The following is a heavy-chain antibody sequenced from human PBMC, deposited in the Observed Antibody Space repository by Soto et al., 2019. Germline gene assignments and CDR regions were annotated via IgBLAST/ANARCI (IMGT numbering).Heavy chain of an antibody. D-gene: IGHD1-1*01. CDR1: GLTFSSYG. CDR2: IWYDGSNK. CDR3: ARDLGWKNYFDY. J-gene: IGHJ4*02. Sequence: QVQLVESGGGVVQPGRSLRLSCAASGLTFSSYGMHWVRQAPGKGLEWVAVIWYDGSNKYYADSVKGRFTISRDNSKNTLYLQMNSLRAEDTAVYYCARDLGWKNYFDYWGQGTLVTVSS. V-gene: IGHV3-33*01.